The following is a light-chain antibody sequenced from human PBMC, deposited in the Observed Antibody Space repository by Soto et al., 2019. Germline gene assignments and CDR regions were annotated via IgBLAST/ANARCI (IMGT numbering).Light chain of an antibody. CDR3: CSYAGSSTDVV. V-gene: IGLV2-23*01. Sequence: QSVLTQPASVSGSPGQSITISCTGTSSDVVSYNLVSWYQQHPGKAPKLMIYEGSKRPSGVSNRFSGSKSGNTASLTISGLQAEDEADYYCCSYAGSSTDVVFGGGTKLTV. CDR2: EGS. CDR1: SSDVVSYNL. J-gene: IGLJ2*01.